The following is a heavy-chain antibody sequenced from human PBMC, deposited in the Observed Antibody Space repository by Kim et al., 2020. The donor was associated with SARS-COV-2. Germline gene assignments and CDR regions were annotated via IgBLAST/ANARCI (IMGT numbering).Heavy chain of an antibody. CDR1: GFTFSSYA. CDR2: ISYDGSNK. CDR3: ARDSAIHSSGWYSGAFD. D-gene: IGHD6-19*01. V-gene: IGHV3-30*04. J-gene: IGHJ3*02. Sequence: GGSLRLSCAASGFTFSSYAMHWVRQAPGKGLEWVAVISYDGSNKYYADSVKGRFTISRDNSKNTLYLQMNSLRAEDTAVYYCARDSAIHSSGWYSGAFD.